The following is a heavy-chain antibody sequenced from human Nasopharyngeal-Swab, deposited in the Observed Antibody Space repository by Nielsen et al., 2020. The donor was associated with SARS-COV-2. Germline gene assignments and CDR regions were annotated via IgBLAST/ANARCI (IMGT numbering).Heavy chain of an antibody. D-gene: IGHD3-16*02. CDR1: GFSFSTYW. V-gene: IGHV3-7*03. Sequence: GESLKISCAASGFSFSTYWMTWVRQAPGKGLEWVANIKQDGSEKYYVDSVKGRFTVSRDNPKQLLYLQVNSLRAEDTAVYYCARQGVFVPAYFHQYYMDVWGKGTTVTVSS. CDR2: IKQDGSEK. CDR3: ARQGVFVPAYFHQYYMDV. J-gene: IGHJ6*03.